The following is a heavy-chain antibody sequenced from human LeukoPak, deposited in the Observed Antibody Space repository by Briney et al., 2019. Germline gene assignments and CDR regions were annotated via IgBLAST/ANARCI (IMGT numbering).Heavy chain of an antibody. J-gene: IGHJ3*02. D-gene: IGHD3-10*01. CDR1: GGTFSSYA. CDR2: NIPIFGTA. CDR3: ARVRVTGSGSYPTIDAFDI. V-gene: IGHV1-69*01. Sequence: GASVKVSCKASGGTFSSYAISWVRQAPGQGLEWMGGNIPIFGTANYAQKFQGRVTITADESTSTAYMELSSLRSEDTAVYYCARVRVTGSGSYPTIDAFDIWGQGTMVTVSS.